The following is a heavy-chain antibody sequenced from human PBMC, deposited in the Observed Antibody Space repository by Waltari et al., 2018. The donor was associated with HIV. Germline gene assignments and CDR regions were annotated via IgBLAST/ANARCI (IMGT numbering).Heavy chain of an antibody. Sequence: QVQLVQSGAVVKKPGASVKVSCKTSGYTFSDHYIHWMRQAPGQGPEWMGWINPNKGGTNYAQRFQDRVTLTRDTHISTVFMDLSRLASDDTAVYYCARVPQGRLGELSTYYFDYWGQGSLVIVSS. V-gene: IGHV1-2*02. CDR2: INPNKGGT. J-gene: IGHJ4*02. CDR1: GYTFSDHY. CDR3: ARVPQGRLGELSTYYFDY. D-gene: IGHD3-16*01.